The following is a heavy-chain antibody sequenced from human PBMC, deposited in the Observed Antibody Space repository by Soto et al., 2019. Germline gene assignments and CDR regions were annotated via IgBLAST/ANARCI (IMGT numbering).Heavy chain of an antibody. CDR1: GFTFSADG. V-gene: IGHV3-30*18. Sequence: VQLVQSGGGVVQPGRSLRLSCVASGFTFSADGMHWVRQAPGKGLEWVSAISSDGNKKDYGDSVKGRFTISRDNSKNTLYLQMNSLRAEDTAIYYCAKDWGVYDGSGAFSDYFDYWGQGTLVTVSS. CDR3: AKDWGVYDGSGAFSDYFDY. D-gene: IGHD3-22*01. CDR2: ISSDGNKK. J-gene: IGHJ4*02.